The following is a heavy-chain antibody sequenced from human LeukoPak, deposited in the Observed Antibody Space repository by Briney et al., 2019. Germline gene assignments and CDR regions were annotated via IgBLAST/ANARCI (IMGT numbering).Heavy chain of an antibody. Sequence: GGSLRLSCAASGFSFSGYSMNWIRQAPGKGLEWVSYISSDSSTIYYADSVRGRFTISRDNAKNSLYLQMNSLRADDTAVYYCARYVTDYSGNGYYFDYWGQGTLVTVSS. CDR2: ISSDSSTI. J-gene: IGHJ4*02. CDR3: ARYVTDYSGNGYYFDY. CDR1: GFSFSGYS. V-gene: IGHV3-48*04. D-gene: IGHD4-23*01.